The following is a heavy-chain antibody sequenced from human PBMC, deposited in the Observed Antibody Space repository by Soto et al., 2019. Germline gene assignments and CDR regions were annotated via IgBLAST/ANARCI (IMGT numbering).Heavy chain of an antibody. CDR2: ISYDGSDK. CDR3: ARDYYKYYDSSGYYRSPAY. D-gene: IGHD3-22*01. V-gene: IGHV3-30*03. J-gene: IGHJ4*02. Sequence: PGGSLRLSCVASDFIFSQYSMNWVRQAPGKGLEWVALISYDGSDKDYADSVKGRFTISRDNSRNTLFLQMNSLRAEDTAVYYCARDYYKYYDSSGYYRSPAYWGQGTLVTVSS. CDR1: DFIFSQYS.